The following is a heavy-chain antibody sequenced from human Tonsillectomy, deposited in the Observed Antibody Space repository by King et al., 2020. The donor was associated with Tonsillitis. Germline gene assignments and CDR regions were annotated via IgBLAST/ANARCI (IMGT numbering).Heavy chain of an antibody. J-gene: IGHJ4*02. Sequence: VQLVESGGGLVKPGGSLRLSYAASGFTFSNAWMSWVRQAPGKGLEWVGRIKSKTDGGTTDYAAPVKGRFTISRDDSKNTLYLQMNSLKTEDTAVYYCTTVEGYSGYDPLDYWGQGTLVTVSS. CDR3: TTVEGYSGYDPLDY. D-gene: IGHD5-12*01. CDR2: IKSKTDGGTT. CDR1: GFTFSNAW. V-gene: IGHV3-15*01.